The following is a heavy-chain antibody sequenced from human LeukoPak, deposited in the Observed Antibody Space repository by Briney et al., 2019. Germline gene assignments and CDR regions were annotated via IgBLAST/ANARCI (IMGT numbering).Heavy chain of an antibody. V-gene: IGHV3-23*01. CDR3: AKAAYCSSTSCPPDY. Sequence: GVSLRLSCAASGFTFSSYAMSWVRQAPGKGLEWVSTISGSGGSTYYADSVKGRFTISRDNSKNTLYLQMNSLRAEDTAVYYCAKAAYCSSTSCPPDYWGQGTLVTVSS. D-gene: IGHD2-2*01. CDR1: GFTFSSYA. CDR2: ISGSGGST. J-gene: IGHJ4*02.